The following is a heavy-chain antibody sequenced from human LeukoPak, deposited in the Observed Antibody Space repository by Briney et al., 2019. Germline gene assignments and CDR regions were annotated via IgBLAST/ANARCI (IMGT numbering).Heavy chain of an antibody. D-gene: IGHD6-19*01. CDR2: IYYSGTT. V-gene: IGHV4-39*07. J-gene: IGHJ4*02. CDR1: GVSISSSTYY. Sequence: PSETLSLTCTVSGVSISSSTYYWGCIRQPPGKGLEWIGSIYYSGTTYYNPSHKSRVTISEDTSKNQFSLKLSSVTAADTAVYSRARGPSGGWYSIDYWGQGTLVTVSS. CDR3: ARGPSGGWYSIDY.